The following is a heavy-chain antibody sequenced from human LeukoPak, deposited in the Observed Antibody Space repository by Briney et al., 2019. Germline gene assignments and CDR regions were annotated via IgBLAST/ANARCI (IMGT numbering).Heavy chain of an antibody. J-gene: IGHJ6*02. Sequence: GGSLRLSCAASGFTFSDYYMSWIRQAPGKGLEWVSYISSSGSTIYYADSVKGRFTISRDNAKNSLYLQMNSLRAEDTAVYYCASWDCSGGSCYSGVGYYYGTDVWGQGTTVTVSS. V-gene: IGHV3-11*04. D-gene: IGHD2-15*01. CDR2: ISSSGSTI. CDR3: ASWDCSGGSCYSGVGYYYGTDV. CDR1: GFTFSDYY.